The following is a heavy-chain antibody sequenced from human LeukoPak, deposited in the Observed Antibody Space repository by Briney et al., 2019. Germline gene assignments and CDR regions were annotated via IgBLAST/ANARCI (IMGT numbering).Heavy chain of an antibody. Sequence: SETLSLTCTLCGRSISSYYWSWIRQPPGKGLEWIGYIYYSGSTNYNPSLKSRVIISVDTSKNQFSLKLSSVTAADTAVYYCARDKYCSSTSCPGHYMDVWGKGTTVTVSS. J-gene: IGHJ6*03. CDR1: GRSISSYY. D-gene: IGHD2-2*01. V-gene: IGHV4-59*01. CDR2: IYYSGST. CDR3: ARDKYCSSTSCPGHYMDV.